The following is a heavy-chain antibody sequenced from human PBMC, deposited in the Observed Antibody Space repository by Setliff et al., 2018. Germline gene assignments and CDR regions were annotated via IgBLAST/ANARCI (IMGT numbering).Heavy chain of an antibody. CDR2: MNPNSGRT. Sequence: VKVSCKASGYTFTAYDIVWVRQATGQGLEWMGWMNPNSGRTGYPQKFQGRVTMTRNTSISTAYMELSSLRSEDTAVYYCATERGLVVSATDYYYYMDVWGKGTTVTVSS. CDR1: GYTFTAYD. J-gene: IGHJ6*03. V-gene: IGHV1-8*02. CDR3: ATERGLVVSATDYYYYMDV. D-gene: IGHD2-15*01.